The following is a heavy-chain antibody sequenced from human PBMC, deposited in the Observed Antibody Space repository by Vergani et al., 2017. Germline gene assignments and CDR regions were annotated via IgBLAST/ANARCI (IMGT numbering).Heavy chain of an antibody. CDR3: AKGQQLVFFSVDV. CDR2: ILSNSGRI. V-gene: IGHV3-9*01. J-gene: IGHJ6*04. D-gene: IGHD6-13*01. Sequence: EVQLVESGGGLVQPGMSLRLSCVGSGFNFHDYAFHWVRQAPGKGLEWVSGILSNSGRIGYADSVKGRFTISRDDDKNSLYLQMNSLRPEDTAHYYCAKGQQLVFFSVDVWGIGTSVTVTA. CDR1: GFNFHDYA.